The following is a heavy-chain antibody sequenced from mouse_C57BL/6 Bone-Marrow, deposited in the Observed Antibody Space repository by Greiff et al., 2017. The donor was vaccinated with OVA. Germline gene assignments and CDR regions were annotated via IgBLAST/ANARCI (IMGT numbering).Heavy chain of an antibody. Sequence: VQLQQPGAELVMPGASVKLSCKASGYTFTSYWMHWVKQRPGQGLEWIGEIDPSDSYTNYNQKFKGKSTLTVDKSSSTAYLQLSSLTSGDSAVYYCARSEGSFDYWGQGTTLTVSS. V-gene: IGHV1-69*01. CDR2: IDPSDSYT. J-gene: IGHJ2*01. CDR3: ARSEGSFDY. CDR1: GYTFTSYW.